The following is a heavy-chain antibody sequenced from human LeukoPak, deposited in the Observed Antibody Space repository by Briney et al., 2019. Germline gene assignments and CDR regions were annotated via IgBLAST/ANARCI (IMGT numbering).Heavy chain of an antibody. CDR3: AKDTQSSGWYGHPDY. CDR2: ISWNSGSI. Sequence: GGSLRLSCAASGFTFSSYAMHWVRQAPGKGMEWVSGISWNSGSIGYADSVKGRFTISRDNAKNSLYLQMNSLRAEDTALYYCAKDTQSSGWYGHPDYWGQGTLVTVSS. CDR1: GFTFSSYA. D-gene: IGHD6-19*01. V-gene: IGHV3-9*01. J-gene: IGHJ4*02.